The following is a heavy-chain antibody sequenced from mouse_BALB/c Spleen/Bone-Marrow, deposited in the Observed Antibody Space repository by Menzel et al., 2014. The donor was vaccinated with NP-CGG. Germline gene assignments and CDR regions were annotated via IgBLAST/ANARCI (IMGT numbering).Heavy chain of an antibody. D-gene: IGHD2-14*01. CDR2: FYPGDGST. V-gene: IGHV1S56*01. CDR1: GYTFTSYL. CDR3: AYYRYDEYFDV. Sequence: QVQLKESGPELVKPGASVKMSCKASGYTFTSYLIHWVKQRPGQGLEWIGWFYPGDGSTKYNEKFKVKTTLTADKSSSTAYMFLSSLTSEDSAIYFCAYYRYDEYFDVWGAGTTVTVSS. J-gene: IGHJ1*01.